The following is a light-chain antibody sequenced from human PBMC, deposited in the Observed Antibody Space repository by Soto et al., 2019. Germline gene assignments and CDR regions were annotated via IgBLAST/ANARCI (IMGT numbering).Light chain of an antibody. CDR2: DVS. J-gene: IGLJ1*01. V-gene: IGLV2-14*01. CDR3: SSYTTGTTPYV. CDR1: SSDVGGYNY. Sequence: QSVLTQPASVSGSPGQSITISCTGTSSDVGGYNYVSWYQQHPGKAPKFMIYDVSNRPSGVSNRFSGSKSGNTASLTFFGLQAEDEADYYCSSYTTGTTPYVFGSGTKVTVL.